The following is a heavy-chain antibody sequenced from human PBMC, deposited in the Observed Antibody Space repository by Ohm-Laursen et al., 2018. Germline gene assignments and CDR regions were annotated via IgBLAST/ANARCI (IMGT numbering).Heavy chain of an antibody. CDR2: ISYDGINK. V-gene: IGHV3-30*18. J-gene: IGHJ6*02. CDR3: AKDRTYYYDSSWDV. CDR1: GFIFNSYG. Sequence: SLRLSCAASGFIFNSYGRHWVRQAPGKGLEWVAVISYDGINKYYADSVKGRFTISRDNSKNTLFLQMNSLRAEDTAMYYCAKDRTYYYDSSWDVWGQGTTVTVSS. D-gene: IGHD3-22*01.